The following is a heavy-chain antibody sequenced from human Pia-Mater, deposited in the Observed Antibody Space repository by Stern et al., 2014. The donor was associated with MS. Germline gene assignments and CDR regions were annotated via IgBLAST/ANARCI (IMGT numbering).Heavy chain of an antibody. V-gene: IGHV3-30*18. J-gene: IGHJ6*02. Sequence: QMQLVQSGGGVVQPGRSLRLSCAASGFTFSSYGTQWVRQAPGKGLEWVATISYDGSNKYYADSVQGRFTTSSDNSKNTPHLQTNSLRAEDTAVYYCAKLSDGFWGGPGGMDVWGQGTTGTVSS. CDR2: ISYDGSNK. D-gene: IGHD3-3*01. CDR3: AKLSDGFWGGPGGMDV. CDR1: GFTFSSYG.